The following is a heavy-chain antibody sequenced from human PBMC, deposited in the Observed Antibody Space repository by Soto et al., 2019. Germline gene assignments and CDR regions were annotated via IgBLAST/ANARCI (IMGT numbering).Heavy chain of an antibody. J-gene: IGHJ6*02. D-gene: IGHD1-26*01. Sequence: SETLSLTCAVYGWSFSDYYWSWIRQPPGKGLEWIGEINHSGSTNYDPSLKSRVTMSLDTSKNQFSLKLSSVTAADTAVYYCARRKVGATSMVYHYGMDVWGQGTTVTVSS. CDR2: INHSGST. V-gene: IGHV4-34*01. CDR3: ARRKVGATSMVYHYGMDV. CDR1: GWSFSDYY.